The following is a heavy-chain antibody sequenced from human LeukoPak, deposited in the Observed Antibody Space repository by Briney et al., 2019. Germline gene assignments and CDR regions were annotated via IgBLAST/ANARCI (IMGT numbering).Heavy chain of an antibody. CDR3: AKDRIVLTVYAFDS. V-gene: IGHV3-23*01. D-gene: IGHD2-8*01. Sequence: TGGSLTLSCAASGFTFSKYAMNWVRQLPGKGLEWVSVISGSGATSSYADSVQGRFTISRDNSKNTVYLQMNSLRPEDTAVYYCAKDRIVLTVYAFDSWGQGSLVTVSS. CDR2: ISGSGATS. J-gene: IGHJ4*02. CDR1: GFTFSKYA.